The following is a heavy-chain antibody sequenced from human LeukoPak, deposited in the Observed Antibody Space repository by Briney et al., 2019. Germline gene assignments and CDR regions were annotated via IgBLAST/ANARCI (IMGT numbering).Heavy chain of an antibody. CDR3: ASGPRRLGYCSGGSCYSSVFDY. J-gene: IGHJ4*02. CDR1: GGSTSSSNYY. D-gene: IGHD2-15*01. CDR2: INHSGST. V-gene: IGHV4-39*07. Sequence: SETLSLTCTVSGGSTSSSNYYWGWIRQPPGKGLEWIGEINHSGSTNYNPSLKSRVTISVDTSKNQFSLKLSSVTAADTAVYYCASGPRRLGYCSGGSCYSSVFDYWGQGTLVTVSS.